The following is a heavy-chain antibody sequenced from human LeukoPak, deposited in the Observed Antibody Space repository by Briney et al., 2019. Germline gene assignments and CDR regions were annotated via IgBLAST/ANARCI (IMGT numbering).Heavy chain of an antibody. V-gene: IGHV6-1*01. CDR2: TYYTSKWTG. CDR1: GDSVSSGSSS. CDR3: VRRAKGNSYFDP. Sequence: SQTLSLTCAISGDSVSSGSSSWHWIWQSPSRGLEWLGRTYYTSKWTGDSALSVRSRIAITPDTSKNQFTLQLNSVTGDDTAVYYCVRRAKGNSYFDPWGQGTLVVVSS. J-gene: IGHJ5*02. D-gene: IGHD4-23*01.